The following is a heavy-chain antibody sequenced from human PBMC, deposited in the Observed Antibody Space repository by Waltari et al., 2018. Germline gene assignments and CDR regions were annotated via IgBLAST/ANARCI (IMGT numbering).Heavy chain of an antibody. Sequence: QLQLQESGPGLVKPSETLSLTCSVSGVSITSNRHYWAWIRQPPGQGLEWIATMSYSGATYSSPSLESRVTVSRDTSKNQLSLKLVSVTAADTAVYYCATYIGASVGTAAFDVWGQDTMVTVSS. D-gene: IGHD5-12*01. CDR2: MSYSGAT. J-gene: IGHJ3*01. V-gene: IGHV4-39*01. CDR1: GVSITSNRHY. CDR3: ATYIGASVGTAAFDV.